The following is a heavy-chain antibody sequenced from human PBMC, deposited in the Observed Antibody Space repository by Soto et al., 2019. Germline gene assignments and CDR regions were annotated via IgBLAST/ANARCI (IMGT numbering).Heavy chain of an antibody. J-gene: IGHJ5*02. CDR2: IHYTGSS. CDR3: AKVGRIAAAGTWFDP. CDR1: SGSISGYF. Sequence: SSETLSLTCTVSSGSISGYFWSWIRQPPGKELELIAYIHYTGSSYYNPSPKSRVTISIDTSKNQFSLKLSSVSDADTAVYYCAKVGRIAAAGTWFDPWGQGTLVTVSS. D-gene: IGHD6-13*01. V-gene: IGHV4-59*01.